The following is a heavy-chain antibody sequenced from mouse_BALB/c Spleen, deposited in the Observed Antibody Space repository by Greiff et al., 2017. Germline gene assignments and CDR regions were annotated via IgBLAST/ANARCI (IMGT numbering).Heavy chain of an antibody. D-gene: IGHD2-2*01. Sequence: EVQRVESGGGLVQPGGSLKLSCAASGFTFSSYGMSWVRQTPDKRLELVATINSNGGSTYYPDSVKGRFTISRDNAKNTLYLQMSSLKSEDTAMYYCARDGYDLYFDYWGQGTTLTVSS. V-gene: IGHV5-6-3*01. CDR2: INSNGGST. J-gene: IGHJ2*01. CDR3: ARDGYDLYFDY. CDR1: GFTFSSYG.